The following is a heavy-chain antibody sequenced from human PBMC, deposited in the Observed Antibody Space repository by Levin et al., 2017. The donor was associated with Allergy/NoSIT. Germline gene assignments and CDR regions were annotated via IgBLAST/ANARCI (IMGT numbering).Heavy chain of an antibody. J-gene: IGHJ6*02. D-gene: IGHD5-12*01. CDR2: IYYSGST. V-gene: IGHV4-39*01. CDR3: TQERSGYSGYDVYYYGMDV. Sequence: SETLSLTCTVSGGSISSSSYYWGWIRQPPGKGLEWIGSIYYSGSTYYNPSLKSRVTISVDTSKNQFSLQLSSVTAADTAVYYCTQERSGYSGYDVYYYGMDVWGQGTPVTVSS. CDR1: GGSISSSSYY.